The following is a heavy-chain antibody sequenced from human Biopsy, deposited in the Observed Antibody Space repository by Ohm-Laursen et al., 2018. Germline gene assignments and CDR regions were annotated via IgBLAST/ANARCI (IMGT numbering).Heavy chain of an antibody. Sequence: TLSLTCTVSGVSINGGRYYWNWIRHHPGKGLEWIGNIFYSANTYYNPSLKSRVTISVDTSKNQFSLKLSSVTAADTAVYYCARLGSGDYFPTFFAFWSQGAMVTVSS. V-gene: IGHV4-31*03. CDR2: IFYSANT. CDR1: GVSINGGRYY. CDR3: ARLGSGDYFPTFFAF. D-gene: IGHD5-12*01. J-gene: IGHJ4*02.